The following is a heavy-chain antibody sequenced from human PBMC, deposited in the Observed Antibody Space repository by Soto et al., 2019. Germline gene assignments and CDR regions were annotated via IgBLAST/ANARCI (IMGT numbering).Heavy chain of an antibody. J-gene: IGHJ6*02. Sequence: LSLTCAVYGGSFSGYYWSWIRQPPGKGLEWIGEINHSGSTNYNPSLKSRVTISVDTSKNQFSLKLSSVTAADTAVYYCARTRVWSGCDYYYYYGMDVWGQGTTVTVSS. CDR3: ARTRVWSGCDYYYYYGMDV. V-gene: IGHV4-34*01. CDR2: INHSGST. D-gene: IGHD3-3*01. CDR1: GGSFSGYY.